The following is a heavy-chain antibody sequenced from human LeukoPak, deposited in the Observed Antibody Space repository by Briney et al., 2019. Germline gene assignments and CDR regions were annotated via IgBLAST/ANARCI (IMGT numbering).Heavy chain of an antibody. D-gene: IGHD3-10*01. Sequence: PGGSLRLSCAASGFTFSSYAMSWVRQAPGKGLEWVLAISGSGGSTYYADSVKGRFTISRDNSKNTLYLQMNSLRAEDTAVYYCAKDFGSGSYYERFDPWGQGTLVTVSS. V-gene: IGHV3-23*01. CDR1: GFTFSSYA. CDR3: AKDFGSGSYYERFDP. CDR2: ISGSGGST. J-gene: IGHJ5*02.